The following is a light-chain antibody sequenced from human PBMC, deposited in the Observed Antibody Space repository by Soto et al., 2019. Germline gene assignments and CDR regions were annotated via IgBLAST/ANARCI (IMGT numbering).Light chain of an antibody. V-gene: IGKV1-5*01. J-gene: IGKJ1*01. Sequence: DIQITQSPSTLSASVGYRVTITCRASQSISSWLAWYQQKPGKAPKLLIYDASSLESGVPSRFSGSGSGTEFTLTISSLQPDDFATYYCQQYNSYWTFGQGTKVDI. CDR3: QQYNSYWT. CDR1: QSISSW. CDR2: DAS.